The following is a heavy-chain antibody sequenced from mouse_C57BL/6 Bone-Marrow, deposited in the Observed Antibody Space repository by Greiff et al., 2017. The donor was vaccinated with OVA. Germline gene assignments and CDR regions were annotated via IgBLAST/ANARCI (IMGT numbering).Heavy chain of an antibody. CDR3: ARSYYYGSSFGGYAMDY. Sequence: VQLKQSVAELVRPGASVKLSCTASGFNIKNTYMHWVKQRPEQGLEWIGRIDPANGNTKYAPKFQGKATITADTSSNTAYLQLSSLTSEDTAIYYCARSYYYGSSFGGYAMDYWGQGTSVTVSS. CDR2: IDPANGNT. V-gene: IGHV14-3*01. J-gene: IGHJ4*01. CDR1: GFNIKNTY. D-gene: IGHD1-1*01.